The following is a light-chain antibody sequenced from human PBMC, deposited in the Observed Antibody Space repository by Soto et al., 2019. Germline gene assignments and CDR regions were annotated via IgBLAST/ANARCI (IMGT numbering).Light chain of an antibody. CDR3: QQYDSWPYT. Sequence: EIVMTQSPATLSVSPGERATLSCRASQSFSSNLAWYQLKPGQAPRLLIYRASTRATGIPARFSGSGSGTEFTLTISSLQSEDFAVYYCQQYDSWPYTFGQGTKLEIK. CDR1: QSFSSN. CDR2: RAS. J-gene: IGKJ2*01. V-gene: IGKV3-15*01.